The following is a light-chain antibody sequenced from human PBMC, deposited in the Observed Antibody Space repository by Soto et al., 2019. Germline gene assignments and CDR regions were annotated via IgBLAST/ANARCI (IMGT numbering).Light chain of an antibody. Sequence: QSALTQPASVSGSPGQSITISCTGTSSDIGDYNYVSWYQQHPGKAPKLMIYEVSNRPAGVSNRFSGSKSGNTASLTISGRQAEDEADYYCSSYTSSSTHVIFGRGTKLTGL. CDR1: SSDIGDYNY. CDR3: SSYTSSSTHVI. J-gene: IGLJ2*01. V-gene: IGLV2-14*01. CDR2: EVS.